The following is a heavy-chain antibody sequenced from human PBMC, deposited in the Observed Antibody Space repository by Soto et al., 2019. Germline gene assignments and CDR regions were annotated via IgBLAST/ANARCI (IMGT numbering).Heavy chain of an antibody. Sequence: PSETLSLTCAVYGGSFSGYYWSWIRQPPGKGLEWIGEINHSGSTNYNPSLKSRVTISVDTSKNQFSLKLSSVTAADTAVYYCARGTMVRGVIGYYYYGMDVWGQGTTVTVS. V-gene: IGHV4-34*01. J-gene: IGHJ6*02. CDR3: ARGTMVRGVIGYYYYGMDV. D-gene: IGHD3-10*01. CDR1: GGSFSGYY. CDR2: INHSGST.